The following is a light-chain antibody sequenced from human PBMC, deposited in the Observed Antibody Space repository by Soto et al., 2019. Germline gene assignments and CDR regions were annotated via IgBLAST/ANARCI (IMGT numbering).Light chain of an antibody. CDR1: QSVTSNY. CDR2: GAF. V-gene: IGKV3-11*01. Sequence: EIVLTQSPGTLSLSPGQRATLSCRASQSVTSNYLAWYQQIPGQAPRLLIYGAFTRATGIPARFSASGSGTDFTLTISDVQPEDFALYYCHQRQSWPRTFGQGTKVDIK. J-gene: IGKJ1*01. CDR3: HQRQSWPRT.